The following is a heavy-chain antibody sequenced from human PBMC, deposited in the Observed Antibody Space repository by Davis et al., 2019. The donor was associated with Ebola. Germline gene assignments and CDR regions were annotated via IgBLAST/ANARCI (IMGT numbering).Heavy chain of an antibody. Sequence: GSLRLSCAVSGAPSSGYYWTWTRHPPGKGLERPGEINHSGSTNYNPSLKSRVTISVDTSKNQFSLKLSSVTAADTAVYYCARGAPSYYYDSSGYYARAGYFDYWGQGTLVTVSS. CDR2: INHSGST. D-gene: IGHD3-22*01. CDR3: ARGAPSYYYDSSGYYARAGYFDY. J-gene: IGHJ4*02. CDR1: GAPSSGYY. V-gene: IGHV4-34*01.